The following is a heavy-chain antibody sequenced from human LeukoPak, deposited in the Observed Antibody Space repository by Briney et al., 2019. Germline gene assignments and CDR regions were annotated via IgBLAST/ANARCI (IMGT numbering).Heavy chain of an antibody. CDR1: GFMFSDYG. CDR3: AKEGDRGEALYYYYMDV. Sequence: TGRSLRLSCAASGFMFSDYGMHWVRQAPGKGLEWVAAIWYDGSNIFYADSVKGRFTISRDNPKNALYLQMNSLRAEDTADYYCAKEGDRGEALYYYYMDVWGNGTTVTVSS. D-gene: IGHD3-10*01. CDR2: IWYDGSNI. J-gene: IGHJ6*03. V-gene: IGHV3-33*06.